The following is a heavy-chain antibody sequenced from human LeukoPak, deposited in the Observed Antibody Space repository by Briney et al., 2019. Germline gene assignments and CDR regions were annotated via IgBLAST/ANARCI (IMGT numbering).Heavy chain of an antibody. CDR2: IWNDGSNK. CDR3: ARASGPFDY. V-gene: IGHV3-33*01. D-gene: IGHD3-10*01. CDR1: GFTFSIYG. Sequence: GGSLRPSCAASGFTFSIYGMHWVRQAPGKGLEWVAVIWNDGSNKYYADSVKGRFTISRDNSKNTLYLQMNSLRAEDTAVYSCARASGPFDYWGQGTLVTVSS. J-gene: IGHJ4*02.